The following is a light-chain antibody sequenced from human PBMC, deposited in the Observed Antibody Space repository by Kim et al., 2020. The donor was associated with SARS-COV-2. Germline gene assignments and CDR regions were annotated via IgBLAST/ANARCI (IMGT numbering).Light chain of an antibody. J-gene: IGLJ3*02. CDR2: DVI. Sequence: QSLTISCPGSSSDVGGYNTVSCYHQHPGKTPPLLIFDVITWPPGVSTRFSASTSANTASLPISCLQPEDDADDFCSSYTGASIVVFGGGTQLTVL. V-gene: IGLV2-14*03. CDR3: SSYTGASIVV. CDR1: SSDVGGYNT.